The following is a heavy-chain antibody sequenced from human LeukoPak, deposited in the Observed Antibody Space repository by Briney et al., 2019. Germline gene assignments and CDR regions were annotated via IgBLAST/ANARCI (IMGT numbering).Heavy chain of an antibody. D-gene: IGHD6-13*01. CDR2: ISSSGSTI. CDR1: GFTFSSYS. V-gene: IGHV3-48*04. Sequence: GGSLRLSCAASGFTFSSYSINWVRQAPGKGLEWVSYISSSGSTIYYADSVKGRFTISRDNAKNSLYLQMNSLRAEDTAVYYCASPIAAAGTLYAFDIWGQGTMVTVSS. J-gene: IGHJ3*02. CDR3: ASPIAAAGTLYAFDI.